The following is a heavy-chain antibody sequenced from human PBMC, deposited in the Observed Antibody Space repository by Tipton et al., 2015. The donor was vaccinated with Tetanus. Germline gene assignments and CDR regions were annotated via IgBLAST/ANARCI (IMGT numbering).Heavy chain of an antibody. J-gene: IGHJ4*02. V-gene: IGHV3-66*01. Sequence: SLRLSCAASGFTVSSNYMSWVRQAPGKGLEWVSVIYSGGSTYYADSVKGRFTISRDNSKNTLYLQMNSLRAEDTAVYYCARAAYDYVWGSYRYTGFDYWGQGTLVTVSS. D-gene: IGHD3-16*02. CDR3: ARAAYDYVWGSYRYTGFDY. CDR1: GFTVSSNY. CDR2: IYSGGST.